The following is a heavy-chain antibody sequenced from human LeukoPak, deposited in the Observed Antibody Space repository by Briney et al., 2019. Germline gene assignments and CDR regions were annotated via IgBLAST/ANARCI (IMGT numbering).Heavy chain of an antibody. CDR2: IKEDGSEK. J-gene: IGHJ4*02. Sequence: GGSLRLSCAPSGFTFSNYWMSWVRQAPGKGLEWVANIKEDGSEKYYVDSVKGRFTISRDNAKNSLYLQMNSLRAEDTAVYYCARRPYSITWGLDYWGQGTLVTVSS. D-gene: IGHD6-13*01. CDR3: ARRPYSITWGLDY. V-gene: IGHV3-7*04. CDR1: GFTFSNYW.